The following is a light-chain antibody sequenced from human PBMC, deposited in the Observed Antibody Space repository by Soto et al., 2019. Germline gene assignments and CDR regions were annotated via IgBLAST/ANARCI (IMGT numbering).Light chain of an antibody. CDR1: SRDVGGYNY. J-gene: IGLJ1*01. V-gene: IGLV2-14*03. CDR3: CSYTSSSPPWV. Sequence: QSVLTQPASVSGSPGQSITISCTGTSRDVGGYNYVSWYQQHPGKAPKLMIYDVSDRPSGVSNRFSASKSGNTASLTISGLQAEDESDYYCCSYTSSSPPWVFGPGTKVTV. CDR2: DVS.